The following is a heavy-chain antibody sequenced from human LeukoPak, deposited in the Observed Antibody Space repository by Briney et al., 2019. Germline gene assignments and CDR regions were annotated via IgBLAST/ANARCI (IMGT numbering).Heavy chain of an antibody. J-gene: IGHJ4*02. CDR3: ARDRGIAVAGPEYYFDY. D-gene: IGHD6-19*01. CDR1: GGSISSYY. CDR2: IYYSGST. Sequence: SETLSLTCTVSGGSISSYYWSWIRQPPGKGLEWIGSIYYSGSTYYNPSLKSRVTISVDTSKNQFSLKLSSVTAADTAVYYCARDRGIAVAGPEYYFDYWGQGTLVTVSS. V-gene: IGHV4-39*07.